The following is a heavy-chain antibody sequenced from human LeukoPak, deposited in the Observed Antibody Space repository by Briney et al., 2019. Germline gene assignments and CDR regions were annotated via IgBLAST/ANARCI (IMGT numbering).Heavy chain of an antibody. CDR2: INPNSGGT. CDR1: GYTFTSYG. V-gene: IGHV1-2*02. CDR3: ARVDASSLAVHY. D-gene: IGHD6-19*01. J-gene: IGHJ4*02. Sequence: ASVKVSCKASGYTFTSYGISWVRQAPGQGLEWMGRINPNSGGTNCGQKFQDRVTLTRDTSIATAYMELTGLTSDDTAVYYCARVDASSLAVHYWGQGTLVTVSS.